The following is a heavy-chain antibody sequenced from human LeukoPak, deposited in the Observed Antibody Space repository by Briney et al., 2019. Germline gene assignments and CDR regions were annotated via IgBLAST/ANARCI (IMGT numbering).Heavy chain of an antibody. CDR3: ARVTGYGYSYGYEDY. J-gene: IGHJ4*02. D-gene: IGHD5-18*01. Sequence: GGSLRLSCAASGFTVSSNYMSWVRQAPGKGLGWVSVIYSGGSTYYADSVKGRFTISRDNSKNTLYLQMNSLRAEDTAVYYCARVTGYGYSYGYEDYWGQGTLVTVSS. CDR1: GFTVSSNY. CDR2: IYSGGST. V-gene: IGHV3-53*01.